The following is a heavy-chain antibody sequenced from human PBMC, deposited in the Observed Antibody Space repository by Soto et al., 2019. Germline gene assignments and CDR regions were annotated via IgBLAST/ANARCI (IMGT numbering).Heavy chain of an antibody. D-gene: IGHD2-15*01. J-gene: IGHJ3*02. CDR2: IGTAGDT. V-gene: IGHV3-13*01. CDR3: ARDLCSGGSCYGEYAFDI. CDR1: GFTFSSYD. Sequence: GGSPRLSCAASGFTFSSYDMHWVRQATGKGLEWVSAIGTAGDTYYPGSVKGRFTISRENAKNSLYLQMNSLRAGDTAVYYCARDLCSGGSCYGEYAFDIWGQGTMVTVSS.